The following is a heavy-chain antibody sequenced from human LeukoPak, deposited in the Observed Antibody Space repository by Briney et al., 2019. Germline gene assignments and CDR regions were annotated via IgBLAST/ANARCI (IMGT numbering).Heavy chain of an antibody. J-gene: IGHJ4*02. Sequence: SETLSLTCTVSGGSISSYYWSWIRQPAGKGLEWIGRIYTSGSTNYNPSLKSRVTMSLDTSKNQFSLKLSSVTAADAAVYYCARAGYSYGTGYYFDYWGQGALVTVSS. CDR1: GGSISSYY. CDR3: ARAGYSYGTGYYFDY. V-gene: IGHV4-4*07. CDR2: IYTSGST. D-gene: IGHD5-18*01.